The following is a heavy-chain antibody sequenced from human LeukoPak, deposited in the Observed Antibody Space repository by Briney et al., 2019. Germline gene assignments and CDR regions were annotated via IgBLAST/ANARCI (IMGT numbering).Heavy chain of an antibody. D-gene: IGHD6-13*01. J-gene: IGHJ4*02. CDR3: ASSGGIAAAGHFDY. CDR2: INPNSGGT. CDR1: GYTFTGYY. V-gene: IGHV1-2*02. Sequence: ASVKVSCKASGYTFTGYYMHWVRQAPGQGLERMGWINPNSGGTNYAQKFQGRVTMTRDTSISTAYMELSRLRSDDTAVYYCASSGGIAAAGHFDYWGQGTLVTVSS.